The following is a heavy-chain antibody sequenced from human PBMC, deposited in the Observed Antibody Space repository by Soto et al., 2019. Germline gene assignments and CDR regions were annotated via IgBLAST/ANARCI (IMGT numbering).Heavy chain of an antibody. CDR3: ARVREGEGYCSSTSCAYFDY. CDR2: IIPILGIA. D-gene: IGHD2-2*01. J-gene: IGHJ4*02. Sequence: QVQLVQSGAEVKKPGSSVKVSCKASGGTFSSYTISWVRQAPGQGLEWMGRIIPILGIANYAQKFQGRVTITADNSTSTAYMELSSLRSEDTAVYYCARVREGEGYCSSTSCAYFDYWGQGTLVTVSS. CDR1: GGTFSSYT. V-gene: IGHV1-69*02.